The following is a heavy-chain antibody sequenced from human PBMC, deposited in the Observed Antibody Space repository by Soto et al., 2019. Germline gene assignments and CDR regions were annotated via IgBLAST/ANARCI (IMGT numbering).Heavy chain of an antibody. Sequence: ASVKVSCKASGYTFTSYDINWVRQATGQGLEWMGWMNPNSGNTGYAQKFQGRVTMTRNTSISTAYMELSSLRSEDTAVYYCARGYCSSTSCDNTGYGMDVWGQGTKVTVYS. CDR1: GYTFTSYD. D-gene: IGHD2-2*02. CDR3: ARGYCSSTSCDNTGYGMDV. V-gene: IGHV1-8*01. CDR2: MNPNSGNT. J-gene: IGHJ6*02.